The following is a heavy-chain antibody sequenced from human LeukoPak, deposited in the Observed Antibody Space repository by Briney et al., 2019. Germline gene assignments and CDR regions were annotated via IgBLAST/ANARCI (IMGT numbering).Heavy chain of an antibody. Sequence: SETLSLTCTVSGGSISSSSYYWGWIRQPPGKGLEWIGSIYYSGSTYYNPSLKSRVTISVDTSKNQFSPKLSSVTAADTAVYYCAREGAAAGIDYWGQGTLVTVSS. J-gene: IGHJ4*02. V-gene: IGHV4-39*07. D-gene: IGHD6-13*01. CDR1: GGSISSSSYY. CDR2: IYYSGST. CDR3: AREGAAAGIDY.